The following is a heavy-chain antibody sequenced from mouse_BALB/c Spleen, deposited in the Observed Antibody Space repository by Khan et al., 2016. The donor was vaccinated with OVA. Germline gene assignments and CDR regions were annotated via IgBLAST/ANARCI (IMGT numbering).Heavy chain of an antibody. D-gene: IGHD4-1*02. J-gene: IGHJ1*01. CDR1: GYTFTNYG. Sequence: QIQLVQSGPELKKPGETVKISCTASGYTFTNYGMNWVKQAPGKGLKWMGWINTYTGQPTYPDEFKGRFAFSLETSASTAYLQINNLNNEDTATXFCARSNSYWYFDVWGAGTTGIVSS. CDR2: INTYTGQP. V-gene: IGHV9-3-1*01. CDR3: ARSNSYWYFDV.